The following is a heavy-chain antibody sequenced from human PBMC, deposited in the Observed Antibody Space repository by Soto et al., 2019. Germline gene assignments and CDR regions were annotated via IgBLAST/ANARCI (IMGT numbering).Heavy chain of an antibody. J-gene: IGHJ6*02. CDR2: ISAYNGNT. V-gene: IGHV1-18*01. CDR3: ARWGGASPFYYYGMDL. Sequence: VASVKVSCKASGYTFTSYGISWVRQAPGQGLEWMGWISAYNGNTNYAQKLQGRVTMTTDTSTSTAYMELRSLRSDDTAVYYCARWGGASPFYYYGMDLWRQGTTVTVSS. D-gene: IGHD1-26*01. CDR1: GYTFTSYG.